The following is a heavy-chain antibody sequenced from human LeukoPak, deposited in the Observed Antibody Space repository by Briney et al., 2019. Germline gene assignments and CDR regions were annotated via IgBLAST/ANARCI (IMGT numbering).Heavy chain of an antibody. CDR3: TRVSRYRTMIVVVDMYYFDY. J-gene: IGHJ4*02. Sequence: GRSLRLSCTASGFTFGDYAMSWVRQAPGKGLERVGFIRSKAYGGTTEYAASVKGRFTISRDDSKSIAYLQMNSLKTEDTAVYYCTRVSRYRTMIVVVDMYYFDYWGQGTLVTVSS. D-gene: IGHD3-22*01. V-gene: IGHV3-49*04. CDR2: IRSKAYGGTT. CDR1: GFTFGDYA.